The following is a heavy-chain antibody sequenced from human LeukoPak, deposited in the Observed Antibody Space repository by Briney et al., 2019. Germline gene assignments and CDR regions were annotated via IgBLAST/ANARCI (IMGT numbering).Heavy chain of an antibody. Sequence: SETLSLTCTVSGGPISSYYWSWIRQPPGKGLEWVGYIYYSGSANYNPSLKSRVPISVDTSKNQFSLKLSSVTAADTAVYYCARHRRWLQRYYFDYWGQGTLVTVSS. J-gene: IGHJ4*02. CDR1: GGPISSYY. CDR2: IYYSGSA. D-gene: IGHD5-24*01. CDR3: ARHRRWLQRYYFDY. V-gene: IGHV4-59*08.